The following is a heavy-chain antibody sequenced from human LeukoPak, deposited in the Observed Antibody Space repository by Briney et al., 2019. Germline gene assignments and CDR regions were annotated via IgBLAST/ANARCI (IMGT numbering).Heavy chain of an antibody. CDR1: GYTFTGYY. D-gene: IGHD3-16*02. J-gene: IGHJ4*02. V-gene: IGHV1-2*02. CDR2: INPNSGGT. Sequence: ASVKVSCKASGYTFTGYYMHWVRQAPGQGLEWMGWINPNSGGTNYAQKFQSRVTMTRDTSISTAYMELSRLRSDDTAVYYCARVTGDMITFGGVIGNFDYWGQGTLVTVSS. CDR3: ARVTGDMITFGGVIGNFDY.